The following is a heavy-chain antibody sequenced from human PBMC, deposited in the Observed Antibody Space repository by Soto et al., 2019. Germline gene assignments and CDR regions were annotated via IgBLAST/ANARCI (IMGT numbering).Heavy chain of an antibody. CDR3: AKDMMDTAICVEFDY. CDR1: GFTFSSYA. V-gene: IGHV3-23*01. J-gene: IGHJ4*01. CDR2: ISGSGGST. D-gene: IGHD5-18*01. Sequence: EGSLRLSCAAPGFTFSSYAMSRVRQAPGKGLEWVSAISGSGGSTYYADSVKGRFTISRDNSKNTLYLQMNSLRAEDTAVYYCAKDMMDTAICVEFDYWGIGALATDSS.